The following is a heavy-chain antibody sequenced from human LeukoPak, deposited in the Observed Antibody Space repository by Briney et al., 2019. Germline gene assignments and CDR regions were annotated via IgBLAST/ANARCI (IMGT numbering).Heavy chain of an antibody. CDR3: ARNGDGMDV. J-gene: IGHJ6*02. D-gene: IGHD3-10*01. Sequence: SETPSLTCAVPGGSISSGGYSWSWIRQPPGKGLEWIGYIYQSGSTYYNPSLKSRVTISVDRSKNQFSLRLSSVTAADAAVYYCARNGDGMDVWGQGTTVTVSS. CDR1: GGSISSGGYS. CDR2: IYQSGST. V-gene: IGHV4-30-2*01.